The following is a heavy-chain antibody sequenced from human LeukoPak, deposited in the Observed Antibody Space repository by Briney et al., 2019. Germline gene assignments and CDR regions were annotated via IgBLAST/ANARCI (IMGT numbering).Heavy chain of an antibody. J-gene: IGHJ4*02. CDR3: ARDYNLLWFGEPPYYFDY. CDR1: GYTFTSYG. Sequence: ASVKVSCKASGYTFTSYGISWVRQAPGQGLEWMGWISAYNGNTNYAQKLQGRVTMTTDTSTSTAYMELRSLRSDDTAVYYCARDYNLLWFGEPPYYFDYWGQGTLVTVSS. V-gene: IGHV1-18*01. CDR2: ISAYNGNT. D-gene: IGHD3-10*01.